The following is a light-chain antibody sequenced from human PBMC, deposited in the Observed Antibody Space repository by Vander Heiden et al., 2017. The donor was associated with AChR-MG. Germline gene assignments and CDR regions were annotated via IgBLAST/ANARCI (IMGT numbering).Light chain of an antibody. V-gene: IGLV2-11*01. Sequence: HSALTQPRSVSGSPGTSVTISCTGSSSDVGGYNYVSWYQQHPGIAPKLIIFDVSKRPSGVPDRFSGSKSGNTASLTISGLQAEDEADYSCCSYAGTYTWVFGEGTKLTVL. CDR2: DVS. CDR1: SSDVGGYNY. CDR3: CSYAGTYTWV. J-gene: IGLJ3*02.